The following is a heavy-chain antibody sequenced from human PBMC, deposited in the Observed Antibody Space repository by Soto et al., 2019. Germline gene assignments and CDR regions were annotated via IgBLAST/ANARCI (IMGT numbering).Heavy chain of an antibody. J-gene: IGHJ6*02. V-gene: IGHV1-3*01. CDR2: INAGNGNT. D-gene: IGHD2-2*01. CDR1: GYMFTNYA. Sequence: ASVKVSCKASGYMFTNYAMHWVRQAPGQRLEWMGWINAGNGNTKYSQKFLGRITITRDTSASTAYMELSSLRSEDTAVYYCATLGYWISTSCYANYYYGLDVWGQGTTVTVSS. CDR3: ATLGYWISTSCYANYYYGLDV.